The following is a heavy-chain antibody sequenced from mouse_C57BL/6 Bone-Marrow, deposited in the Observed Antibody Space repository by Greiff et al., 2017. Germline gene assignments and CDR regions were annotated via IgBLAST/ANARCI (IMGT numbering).Heavy chain of an antibody. CDR1: GYTFTDYY. CDR2: INPNNGGT. J-gene: IGHJ3*01. Sequence: EVKLQQSGPELVKPGASVKISCKASGYTFTDYYMNWVKQSHGKSLEWIGDINPNNGGTSYNEKFKGKATLTVDKSSSTAYMELRSLTSEDSAVXYGAKKLYWGQGTLVTVSA. V-gene: IGHV1-26*01. CDR3: AKKLY.